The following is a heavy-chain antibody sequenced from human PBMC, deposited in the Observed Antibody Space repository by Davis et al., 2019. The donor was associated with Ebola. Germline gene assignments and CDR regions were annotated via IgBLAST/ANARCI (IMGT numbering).Heavy chain of an antibody. Sequence: GESLKISCKGSGYSFGGHWIIWVRQVPGKGLEWMGRIDPSDSYTNYSPSFQGHVTISADKSISTAYLQWSSLKASDTAMYYCARHPGSTWGGVNWFDPWGQGTLVTVSS. CDR3: ARHPGSTWGGVNWFDP. J-gene: IGHJ5*02. CDR2: IDPSDSYT. D-gene: IGHD3-10*01. CDR1: GYSFGGHW. V-gene: IGHV5-10-1*01.